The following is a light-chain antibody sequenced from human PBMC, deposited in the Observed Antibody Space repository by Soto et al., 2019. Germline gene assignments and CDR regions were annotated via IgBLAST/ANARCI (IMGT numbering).Light chain of an antibody. V-gene: IGKV3D-20*02. CDR2: GAS. Sequence: ETALTQSPGTLSLSPGERATLSCRASQSVSRGYLAWYQQKPGQAPRLLIYGASSRATGTPDRISGGGSGTDFTLTISRLEPEDFAVYFCQQRINSLTFGGGTKVDIK. J-gene: IGKJ4*01. CDR3: QQRINSLT. CDR1: QSVSRGY.